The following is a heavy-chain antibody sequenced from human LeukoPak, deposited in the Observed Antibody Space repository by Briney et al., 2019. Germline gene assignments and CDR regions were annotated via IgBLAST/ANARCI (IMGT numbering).Heavy chain of an antibody. CDR1: GYTFASYD. D-gene: IGHD5-18*01. CDR3: ARGWGYSYGWAFDI. J-gene: IGHJ3*02. V-gene: IGHV1-8*01. CDR2: MNRNSGNP. Sequence: ASVTVSCKASGYTFASYDRNWVRQAPGQGLEWMGWMNRNSGNPGYAQKFQDRVTMTRNTSISTAYMELSSLRSEDTAVYYCARGWGYSYGWAFDIWGQGTMVTVSS.